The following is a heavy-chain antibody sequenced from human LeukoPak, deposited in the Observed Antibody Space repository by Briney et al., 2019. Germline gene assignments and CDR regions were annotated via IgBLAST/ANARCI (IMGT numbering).Heavy chain of an antibody. CDR3: ASGIYYYYGMDV. CDR2: ISGSGGST. D-gene: IGHD1-26*01. Sequence: GGSLRLSCAASGFTFSSYAMSWVRQAPGKGLEWVSAISGSGGSTYYADSVKGRFTTSRDNSKNTLYLQMNSLRAEDTAVYYCASGIYYYYGMDVWGQGTTVTVSS. V-gene: IGHV3-23*01. J-gene: IGHJ6*02. CDR1: GFTFSSYA.